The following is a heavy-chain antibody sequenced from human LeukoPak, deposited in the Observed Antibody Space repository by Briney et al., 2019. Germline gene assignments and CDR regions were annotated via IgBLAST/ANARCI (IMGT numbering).Heavy chain of an antibody. Sequence: GGSLRLSCAASGFTFSSYSMNWVRQAPGKGLEWVSYISSSGSTIYYADSVKGRFTISRDNAKNSLYLQMNSLRAEDTAVYYCARDLGGYCSSTSCYDGAFDIWGQGTMVTVSS. CDR1: GFTFSSYS. CDR3: ARDLGGYCSSTSCYDGAFDI. CDR2: ISSSGSTI. D-gene: IGHD2-2*01. V-gene: IGHV3-48*04. J-gene: IGHJ3*02.